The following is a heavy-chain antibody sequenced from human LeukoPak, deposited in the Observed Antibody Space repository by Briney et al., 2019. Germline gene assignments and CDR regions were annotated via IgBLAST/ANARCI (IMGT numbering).Heavy chain of an antibody. J-gene: IGHJ4*02. Sequence: PGGSLRLSCAASGITFSSYAINWVRQAPGKGLEWVSGISGSGGSTYYADSVKGRFTISRDNSKNTLYLQMNSLRAEDTAVYYCAPLDTVPNLYYFDYWGQGTLVTVSS. CDR3: APLDTVPNLYYFDY. V-gene: IGHV3-23*01. D-gene: IGHD2-2*01. CDR2: ISGSGGST. CDR1: GITFSSYA.